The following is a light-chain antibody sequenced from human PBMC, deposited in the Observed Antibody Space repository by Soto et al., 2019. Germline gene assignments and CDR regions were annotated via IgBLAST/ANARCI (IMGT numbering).Light chain of an antibody. V-gene: IGKV3-15*01. CDR1: QSVSSN. Sequence: EIVMTHSPATLSVSPVERATLSCSASQSVSSNLAWYQQKPGQAPRLLIYGASTRATGIPARFSGSGSGTEFTLTISSLQSEDFAVYYCQQYSKWPLTFGGGTKVDNK. CDR2: GAS. J-gene: IGKJ4*01. CDR3: QQYSKWPLT.